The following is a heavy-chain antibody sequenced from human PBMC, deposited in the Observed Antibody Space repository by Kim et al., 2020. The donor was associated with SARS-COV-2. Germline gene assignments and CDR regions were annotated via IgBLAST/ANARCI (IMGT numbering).Heavy chain of an antibody. J-gene: IGHJ4*02. CDR2: ISGSGGST. V-gene: IGHV3-23*01. CDR3: AKELTYYYGSGSYTQPYYVDY. CDR1: GFTFSSYA. D-gene: IGHD3-10*01. Sequence: GGSLRLSCAASGFTFSSYAMSWVRQAPGKGLEWVSAISGSGGSTYYADSVKGRFTISRDNSKNTLYLQMNSLRAEDTAVYYCAKELTYYYGSGSYTQPYYVDYWGQGTLVTVSS.